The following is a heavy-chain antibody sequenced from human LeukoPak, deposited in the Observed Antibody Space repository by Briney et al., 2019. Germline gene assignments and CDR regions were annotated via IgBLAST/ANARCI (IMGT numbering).Heavy chain of an antibody. V-gene: IGHV4-34*01. CDR1: GGSFSGYY. D-gene: IGHD6-13*01. CDR3: ARFWGSSWPDAFDI. Sequence: PSETLSLTCAVYGGSFSGYYWSWIRQPPGKGLGWIGEINHSGSTNYNPSLKSRVTISVDTSKNQFSLKLSSVTAADTAVYYCARFWGSSWPDAFDIWGQGTMVTVSS. CDR2: INHSGST. J-gene: IGHJ3*02.